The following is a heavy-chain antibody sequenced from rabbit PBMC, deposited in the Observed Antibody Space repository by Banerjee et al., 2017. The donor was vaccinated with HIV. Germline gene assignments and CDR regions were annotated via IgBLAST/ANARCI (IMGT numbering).Heavy chain of an antibody. J-gene: IGHJ3*01. CDR3: ARDLAAVTGWNFGL. D-gene: IGHD7-1*01. CDR2: INTSSGNT. CDR1: GFTLSSYW. V-gene: IGHV1S45*01. Sequence: QQQLEESGGDLVKPGASLTLTCTASGFTLSSYWMWWVRQAPGKGLEWIGCINTSSGNTVYASWAKGPFTISKSSSTTVTLQMTSLTVADTATYFCARDLAAVTGWNFGLWGQGTL.